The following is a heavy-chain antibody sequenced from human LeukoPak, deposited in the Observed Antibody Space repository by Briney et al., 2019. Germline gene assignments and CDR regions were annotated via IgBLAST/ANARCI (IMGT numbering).Heavy chain of an antibody. D-gene: IGHD6-13*01. CDR3: ARDRSAATKFFDY. CDR2: ISSSSSYI. V-gene: IGHV3-21*01. Sequence: GGSLRLSCAASGFTFSRNSMNWVRQAPGKGLEWVSSISSSSSYIYYADSVKGRFTISRDNAKNSLYLQMNSLRAEDTAVYYCARDRSAATKFFDYWGQGTLVTVSP. J-gene: IGHJ4*02. CDR1: GFTFSRNS.